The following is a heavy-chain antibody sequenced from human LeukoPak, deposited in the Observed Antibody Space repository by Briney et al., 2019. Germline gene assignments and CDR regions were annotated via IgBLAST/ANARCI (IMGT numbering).Heavy chain of an antibody. CDR1: GYTFTSYG. J-gene: IGHJ3*02. V-gene: IGHV1-18*01. D-gene: IGHD3-22*01. Sequence: ASVKVSCKASGYTFTSYGISWVRQAPGQGLEWMGWISAYNGNTNYAQKFQGRVTMTRDMSTSTVYMELSSLRSEDTAVYYCATPSGYRYAFDIWGQGTMVTVSS. CDR2: ISAYNGNT. CDR3: ATPSGYRYAFDI.